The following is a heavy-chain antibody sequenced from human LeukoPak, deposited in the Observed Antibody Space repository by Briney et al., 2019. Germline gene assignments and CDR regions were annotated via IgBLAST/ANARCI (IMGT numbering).Heavy chain of an antibody. D-gene: IGHD1-26*01. J-gene: IGHJ4*02. CDR3: ARESYSGSFPFDY. V-gene: IGHV4-59*12. CDR2: IHYSGAT. CDR1: GGSISYDY. Sequence: SETLSLTCTVSGGSISYDYWTWIRQSPGKRLEWIGYIHYSGATNYSPSLKSRVTISVDASKNQFSLKLSSVTAADTAVYYCARESYSGSFPFDYWGQGTLVTVSS.